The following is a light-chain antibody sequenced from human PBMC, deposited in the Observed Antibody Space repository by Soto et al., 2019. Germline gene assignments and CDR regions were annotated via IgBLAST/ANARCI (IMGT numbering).Light chain of an antibody. CDR3: YQRSNWPPGT. CDR1: QSVSSY. CDR2: DAS. V-gene: IGKV3-11*01. Sequence: EIVLTQSPATLSLTPGERATPSCRASQSVSSYLAWYQQKPGQAPRLLIYDASNRATGIPARFSGSGSGTDFTLTISSREPADVAVYYCYQRSNWPPGTFGGGTKVDIK. J-gene: IGKJ4*01.